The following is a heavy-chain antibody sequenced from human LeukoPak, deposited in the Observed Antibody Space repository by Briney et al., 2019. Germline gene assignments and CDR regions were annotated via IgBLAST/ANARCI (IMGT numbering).Heavy chain of an antibody. Sequence: QPGGSLRLSCAASGFTFSSYWMSWVRQAPGKGLEWVAFIRYDGSNKYYADSVKGRFTISRDNSKNTLYLQMNSLRAEDTAVYYCAKDDTSRPLRRINVDYYSMDVWGQGTTVTVSS. V-gene: IGHV3-30*02. CDR3: AKDDTSRPLRRINVDYYSMDV. J-gene: IGHJ6*02. CDR1: GFTFSSYW. D-gene: IGHD5-18*01. CDR2: IRYDGSNK.